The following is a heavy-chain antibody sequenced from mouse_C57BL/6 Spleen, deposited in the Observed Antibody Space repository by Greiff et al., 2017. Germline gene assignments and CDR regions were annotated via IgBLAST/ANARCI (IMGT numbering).Heavy chain of an antibody. Sequence: QVTLKESGPGILQPSQTLSLTCSFSGFSLSTFGMGVGWIRPPSGKGLEWLAHIWWDDDKYYNPALKSRLTISKDTAKTQLFLKIANVDTADTATYYCARIEDYGSSHWYFDVWGTGTTVTVSS. CDR3: ARIEDYGSSHWYFDV. CDR1: GFSLSTFGMG. D-gene: IGHD1-1*01. J-gene: IGHJ1*03. CDR2: IWWDDDK. V-gene: IGHV8-8*01.